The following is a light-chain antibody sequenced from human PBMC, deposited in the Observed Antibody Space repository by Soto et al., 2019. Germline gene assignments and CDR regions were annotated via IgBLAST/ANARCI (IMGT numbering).Light chain of an antibody. CDR2: KAS. V-gene: IGKV1-5*03. CDR1: QSISSW. CDR3: QQYNSYSVA. J-gene: IGKJ1*01. Sequence: DIQMTQPPSTLAASLGDRVTITCGASQSISSWLAWYQQKPGKAPKLLSHKASSLESGVPSRFSGSGSGTEFTLTISSLKPDEFATYYCQQYNSYSVAFGQGTKV.